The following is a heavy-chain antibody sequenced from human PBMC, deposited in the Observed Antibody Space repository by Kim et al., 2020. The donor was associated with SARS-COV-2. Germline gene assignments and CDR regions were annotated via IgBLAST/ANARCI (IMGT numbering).Heavy chain of an antibody. CDR2: INAGNGNT. V-gene: IGHV1-3*01. D-gene: IGHD5-12*01. Sequence: ASVKVSCKASGYTFTSYAMHWVRQAPGQRLEWMGWINAGNGNTKYSQKFQGRVTITRDTSASTAYMELSSLRSEDTAVYYCARESVGRYSGYDFFDYWGQGTLVTVSS. CDR3: ARESVGRYSGYDFFDY. J-gene: IGHJ4*02. CDR1: GYTFTSYA.